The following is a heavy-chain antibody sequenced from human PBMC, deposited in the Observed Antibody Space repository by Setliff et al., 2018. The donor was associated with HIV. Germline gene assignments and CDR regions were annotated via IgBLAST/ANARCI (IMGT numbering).Heavy chain of an antibody. CDR1: GGSITSSSYY. V-gene: IGHV4-39*02. D-gene: IGHD4-17*01. J-gene: IGHJ4*02. CDR2: VYYSGST. Sequence: ETLSLTCTVSGGSITSSSYYWGWIRQPPGKGLEWIGSVYYSGSTYYNPSLKSRISISVDTSKNHFSLKLSSVTATDTAVYYCARRDYGGAFDYWGQGTLVIVSS. CDR3: ARRDYGGAFDY.